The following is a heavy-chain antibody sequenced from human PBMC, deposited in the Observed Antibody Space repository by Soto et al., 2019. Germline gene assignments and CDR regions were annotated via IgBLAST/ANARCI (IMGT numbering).Heavy chain of an antibody. D-gene: IGHD2-21*01. J-gene: IGHJ2*01. CDR2: IYHTGST. Sequence: QVQLQESGPGLVEPSGTLSLTCVVSGGSISKSRWWSWVRQPPGKGLEWIGEIYHTGSTNNKPSLKSRVTISVDMSKNQFSLNLKSVTAADTAVYYCARGGGNFGQYFELWGRGTLVTGSS. CDR1: GGSISKSRW. CDR3: ARGGGNFGQYFEL. V-gene: IGHV4-4*02.